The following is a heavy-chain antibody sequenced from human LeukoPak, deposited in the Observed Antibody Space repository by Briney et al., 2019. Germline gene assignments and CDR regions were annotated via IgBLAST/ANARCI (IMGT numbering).Heavy chain of an antibody. V-gene: IGHV3-23*01. J-gene: IGHJ4*02. Sequence: GGSLRLSCAASAFTFSSYAMSWVRQAPGKGLEWVSAISGSGGSSYYADSVKGRFTISRDNSKSTLDLQMNSLRAEDTAVYYCAKEERAAAGRDFEYWGQGTLVTVSS. D-gene: IGHD6-13*01. CDR1: AFTFSSYA. CDR3: AKEERAAAGRDFEY. CDR2: ISGSGGSS.